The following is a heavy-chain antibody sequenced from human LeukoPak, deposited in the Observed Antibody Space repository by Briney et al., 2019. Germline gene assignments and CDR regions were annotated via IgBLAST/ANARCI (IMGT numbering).Heavy chain of an antibody. CDR1: GYAFTSYY. D-gene: IGHD2/OR15-2a*01. Sequence: ASVKVSCKASGYAFTSYYFHWVRQAPGHGLEWMGWINPHGGDTNYAQKFPGRVTMTRDTSINTAYMELSRLTSDDTAVYYCARDRYCNGCDAFNIWGPGTMVTVSS. CDR2: INPHGGDT. J-gene: IGHJ3*02. V-gene: IGHV1-2*02. CDR3: ARDRYCNGCDAFNI.